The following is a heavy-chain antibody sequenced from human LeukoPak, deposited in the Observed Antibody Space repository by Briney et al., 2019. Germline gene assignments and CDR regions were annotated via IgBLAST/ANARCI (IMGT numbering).Heavy chain of an antibody. V-gene: IGHV1-46*01. CDR2: INPSGGVT. D-gene: IGHD6-13*01. Sequence: ASVKVSCKASGYTFSNYYMHWVRQAPGQGLEWMGIINPSGGVTTNAQKFQGRVTMTRDTSTSIVYMELSSLRSEDTAVYYCARGFTQYSSSWYRFPGWFDPWGQGTLVTVSS. CDR3: ARGFTQYSSSWYRFPGWFDP. J-gene: IGHJ5*02. CDR1: GYTFSNYY.